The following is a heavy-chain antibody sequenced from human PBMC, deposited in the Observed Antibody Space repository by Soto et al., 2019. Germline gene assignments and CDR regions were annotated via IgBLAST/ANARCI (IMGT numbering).Heavy chain of an antibody. J-gene: IGHJ4*02. CDR2: IIPIFATV. D-gene: IGHD5-18*01. CDR1: GGSFSSNP. Sequence: QVQLVQSGSEVKKPGPSVKVSCKASGGSFSSNPISWVRQAPGQGLEWMAGIIPIFATVHYAQKFQGRVTITADESTSTAYMELTSLRSEDTAVYFCARGGRGYSSAPRYYFDYWGQGTLVTVS. CDR3: ARGGRGYSSAPRYYFDY. V-gene: IGHV1-69*01.